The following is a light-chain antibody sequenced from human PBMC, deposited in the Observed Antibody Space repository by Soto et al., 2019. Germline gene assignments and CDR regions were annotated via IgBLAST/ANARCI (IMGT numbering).Light chain of an antibody. Sequence: QSVLTQPPSVSGAPGQSVTISCTGSSSNIGAGSDVHWYQQLPGTATKLLIYANNIRPSGVPVRFSGSKSATSASLAITGLQAEDEADYYCQSYDNSLSTYVFGTGTKVTVL. J-gene: IGLJ1*01. CDR1: SSNIGAGSD. V-gene: IGLV1-40*01. CDR3: QSYDNSLSTYV. CDR2: ANN.